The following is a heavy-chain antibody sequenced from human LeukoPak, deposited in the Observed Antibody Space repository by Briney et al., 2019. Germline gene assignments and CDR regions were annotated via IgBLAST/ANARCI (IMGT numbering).Heavy chain of an antibody. Sequence: PSETLSLTCSVSGGSISSSSFYWGWIRQPPGKGLEWIGSIYCSGSAYYNPSLKSRVTVSVDTSKNQFSLKVSSVTAADTAVYYCARQVVDTAMVDDAFDVWGQGTMVTVSS. D-gene: IGHD5-18*01. J-gene: IGHJ3*01. CDR1: GGSISSSSFY. CDR2: IYCSGSA. V-gene: IGHV4-39*01. CDR3: ARQVVDTAMVDDAFDV.